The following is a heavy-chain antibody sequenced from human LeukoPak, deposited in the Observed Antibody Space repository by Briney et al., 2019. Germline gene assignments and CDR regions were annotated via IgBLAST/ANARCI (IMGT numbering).Heavy chain of an antibody. CDR1: GFTFSSYT. V-gene: IGHV3-21*01. CDR3: ARDSDFDSSGYYPYYYYYYKMDV. D-gene: IGHD3-22*01. J-gene: IGHJ6*02. Sequence: GGSLRLSCAASGFTFSSYTMNWVRQAPGKGLEWVSSISSSSSYIYYADSVKGRFTISRDNAKNSLFLQMNSLRAEDTAVYYCARDSDFDSSGYYPYYYYYYKMDVWGQGTTVTVSS. CDR2: ISSSSSYI.